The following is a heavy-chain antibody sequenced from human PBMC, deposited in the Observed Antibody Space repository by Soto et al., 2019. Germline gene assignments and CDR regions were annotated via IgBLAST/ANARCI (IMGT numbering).Heavy chain of an antibody. Sequence: SGPTLVNPTQTLTLTCSFSGFLLSTPGMSVSWIRQPPGKALEWLALIDWEDEKYFSTSLQTRLSIFKDSSKSHVLLTITNVGPLDSATYFCARVSGSFQKGFDSWGQGTLVTVSS. V-gene: IGHV2-70*01. D-gene: IGHD1-26*01. J-gene: IGHJ4*02. CDR2: IDWEDEK. CDR3: ARVSGSFQKGFDS. CDR1: GFLLSTPGMS.